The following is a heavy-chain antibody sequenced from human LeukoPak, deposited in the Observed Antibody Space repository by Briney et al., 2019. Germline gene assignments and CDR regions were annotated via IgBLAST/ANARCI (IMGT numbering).Heavy chain of an antibody. CDR1: GFTFSDYY. CDR3: ARDRGYYDSSGFFQAFDI. J-gene: IGHJ3*02. CDR2: ISSSGSTI. V-gene: IGHV3-11*04. Sequence: GGSLRLSCAASGFTFSDYYMSWIRQAPGKGLEWVSYISSSGSTIYYADSVKGRFTISRDNAKNSLYLQMNSLRAEDTAVYYCARDRGYYDSSGFFQAFDIWGQGTMVTVSS. D-gene: IGHD3-22*01.